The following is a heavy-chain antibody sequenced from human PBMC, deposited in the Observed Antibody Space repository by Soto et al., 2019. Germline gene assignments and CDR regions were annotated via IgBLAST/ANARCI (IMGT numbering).Heavy chain of an antibody. CDR3: ARVVPGAEAWFGP. J-gene: IGHJ5*02. D-gene: IGHD2-2*01. CDR1: GYTFSSYG. CDR2: ISLYSDGT. Sequence: VSVKVSCKTSGYTFSSYGITWVRQAPGQPLEWLGWISLYSDGTNYAQKFQGRVSMTTDTSTTTAYMELRSLRSDDTAVYYCARVVPGAEAWFGPWGQGTLVTVSS. V-gene: IGHV1-18*01.